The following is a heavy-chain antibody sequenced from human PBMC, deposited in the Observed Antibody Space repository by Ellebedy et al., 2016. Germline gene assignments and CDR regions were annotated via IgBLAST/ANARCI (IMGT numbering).Heavy chain of an antibody. V-gene: IGHV3-23*01. CDR2: ISGSGGST. D-gene: IGHD6-13*01. Sequence: GGSLRLXXAASGFTFSSYAMSWVRQAPGKGLEWVSAISGSGGSTYYADSVKGRFTISRDNSKNTLYLQMNSLRAEDTAVYYCAKDRLDSSRSGAFDIWGQGTMVTVSS. J-gene: IGHJ3*02. CDR3: AKDRLDSSRSGAFDI. CDR1: GFTFSSYA.